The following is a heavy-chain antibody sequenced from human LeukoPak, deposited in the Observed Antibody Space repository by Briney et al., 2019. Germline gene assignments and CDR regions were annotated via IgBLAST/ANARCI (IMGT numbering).Heavy chain of an antibody. D-gene: IGHD2-2*01. Sequence: SETLSLTCTVSGGSISSYYWSWIRQPPGKGLEWSGYIYYSGSTNYNPSLKSRVTISVDTSKNQFSLKLSSVTAADTAVYYCARAPTAYCLSTNCQPYFDYWGPGIQVTVSS. J-gene: IGHJ4*02. CDR1: GGSISSYY. V-gene: IGHV4-59*12. CDR2: IYYSGST. CDR3: ARAPTAYCLSTNCQPYFDY.